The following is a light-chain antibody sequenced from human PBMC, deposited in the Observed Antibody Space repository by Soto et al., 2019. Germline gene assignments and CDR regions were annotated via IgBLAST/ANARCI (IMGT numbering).Light chain of an antibody. J-gene: IGKJ1*01. V-gene: IGKV3-20*01. CDR2: GAS. CDR1: QSVSSNW. Sequence: DIVLTQSPGTLSLSPGERATLSCRASQSVSSNWLAWYQQKPGQAPKLLIYGASTMASGVPYRFSGSGSGTDFTLTISRLEPEDFAVYHCQKYGSLSWTFGQGTKVDIK. CDR3: QKYGSLSWT.